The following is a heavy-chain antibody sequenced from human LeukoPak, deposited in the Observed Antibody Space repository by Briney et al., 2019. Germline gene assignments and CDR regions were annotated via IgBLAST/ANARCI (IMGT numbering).Heavy chain of an antibody. CDR3: ARFLGIGSQRYDFDS. Sequence: KVSQTRSLTCALSGDGVSSNSAAWSWIRQSPSRGLEWLGRTYYRSKWYHDYAVSVRSRVSVNPATSKNQFSLQLNSVTPEDTAVYYCARFLGIGSQRYDFDSWGQGTLVTVSS. CDR1: GDGVSSNSAA. J-gene: IGHJ4*02. D-gene: IGHD6-19*01. CDR2: TYYRSKWYH. V-gene: IGHV6-1*01.